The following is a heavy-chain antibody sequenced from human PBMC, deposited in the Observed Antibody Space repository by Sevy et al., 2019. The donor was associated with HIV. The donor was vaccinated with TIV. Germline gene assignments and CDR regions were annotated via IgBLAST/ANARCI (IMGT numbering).Heavy chain of an antibody. CDR1: GFTFGDYA. CDR3: XXXXXXXXXXXXXXXXXLGFFDY. J-gene: IGHJ4*02. Sequence: GGSLRLSCTASGFTFGDYAMSWVRQAPGKGLEWVGFIRSKAYGGTTEYAASVKGRFTISRDDSKSIAYLQMNSLKTXXXXXXXXXXXXXXXXXXXXXXXXXLGFFDYWGQGTLVTVSS. CDR2: IRSKAYGGTT. V-gene: IGHV3-49*04.